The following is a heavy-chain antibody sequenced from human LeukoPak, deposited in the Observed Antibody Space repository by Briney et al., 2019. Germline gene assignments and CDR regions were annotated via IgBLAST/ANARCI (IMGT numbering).Heavy chain of an antibody. J-gene: IGHJ4*02. Sequence: PGGSLRLSCAASGFTFTSYGMSWVRQAPGKGLEWVSAISGSGGSTYYADSVKGRFTISRDNSKNTLYLQMNSLRAEDTAVYYCAKDGGRNYYDSSGYYRYFDYWGQGTLVTVSS. CDR2: ISGSGGST. D-gene: IGHD3-22*01. CDR3: AKDGGRNYYDSSGYYRYFDY. V-gene: IGHV3-23*01. CDR1: GFTFTSYG.